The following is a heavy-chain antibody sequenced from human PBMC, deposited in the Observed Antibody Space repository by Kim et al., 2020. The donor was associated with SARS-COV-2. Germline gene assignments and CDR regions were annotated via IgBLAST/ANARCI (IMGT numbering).Heavy chain of an antibody. CDR2: ISGSGGST. D-gene: IGHD3-3*01. Sequence: GGSLRLSCAASGFTFSSYAMSWVRQAPGKGLEWVSAISGSGGSTYYADSVKGRFTISRDNSKNTLYLQMNSLRAEDTAVYYCAKDPDYDFWSGYYFDYWGQGTLVTVSS. CDR3: AKDPDYDFWSGYYFDY. V-gene: IGHV3-23*01. CDR1: GFTFSSYA. J-gene: IGHJ4*02.